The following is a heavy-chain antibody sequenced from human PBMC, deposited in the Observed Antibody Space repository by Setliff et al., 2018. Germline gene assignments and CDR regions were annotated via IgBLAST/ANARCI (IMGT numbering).Heavy chain of an antibody. J-gene: IGHJ4*02. CDR3: ARESRFGYSGYDCAFDY. CDR2: ISHSANK. D-gene: IGHD5-12*01. CDR1: GGSISANNYY. Sequence: LTCTVSGGSISANNYYWGWTRQSPGKELEWIGGISHSANKYYNPSFRSGVTIPVDMSKNQFSLNIDSVTAADTGVYYCARESRFGYSGYDCAFDYWGQGMLVTVSS. V-gene: IGHV4-39*02.